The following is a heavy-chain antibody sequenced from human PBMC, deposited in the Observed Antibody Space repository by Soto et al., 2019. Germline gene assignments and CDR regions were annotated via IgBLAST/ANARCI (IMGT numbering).Heavy chain of an antibody. CDR1: GGTFSSFINYP. D-gene: IGHD3-3*01. CDR3: ARRDTSGFLRYFDN. Sequence: KVSCKSSGGTFSSFINYPINWVRQAPGRGLEWMGGIVPNVGTVNYAQKFRGKVTITADKSTGTAYMELSSLRSEDTALYYCARRDTSGFLRYFDNWGQGTQVTVSS. CDR2: IVPNVGTV. V-gene: IGHV1-69*06. J-gene: IGHJ4*02.